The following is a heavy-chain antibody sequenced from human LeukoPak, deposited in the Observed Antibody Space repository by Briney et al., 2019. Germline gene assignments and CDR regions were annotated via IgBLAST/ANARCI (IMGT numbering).Heavy chain of an antibody. CDR3: ARVVHGYYYYYGMDV. CDR2: IIPIFGTA. Sequence: ASVTVSCKASGGTFSSYAISWVRQAPGQGLEWMGGIIPIFGTANYAQKFQGRVTITRDTSASTAYMELSSLRSEDTAVYYCARVVHGYYYYYGMDVWGQGTTVTVSS. CDR1: GGTFSSYA. J-gene: IGHJ6*02. D-gene: IGHD2-15*01. V-gene: IGHV1-69*05.